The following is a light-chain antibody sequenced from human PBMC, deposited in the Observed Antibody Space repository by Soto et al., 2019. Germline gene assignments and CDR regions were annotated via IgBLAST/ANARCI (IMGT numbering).Light chain of an antibody. CDR1: TGAVTSDHY. J-gene: IGLJ2*01. CDR3: LLAYNGRRI. Sequence: QAVVTQESSLTVSPGGTVTLTCGSSTGAVTSDHYPYWFQQKPGQAPRTLIYDTSNTHSWTPARFSGSLLGGKAALTLSGAQPEDEAEYYCLLAYNGRRIFGGGTKLTVL. CDR2: DTS. V-gene: IGLV7-46*01.